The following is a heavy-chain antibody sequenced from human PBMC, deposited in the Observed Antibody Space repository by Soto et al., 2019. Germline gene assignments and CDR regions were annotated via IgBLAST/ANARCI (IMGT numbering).Heavy chain of an antibody. V-gene: IGHV3-7*01. J-gene: IGHJ4*02. CDR2: IKEDASEE. D-gene: IGHD6-25*01. CDR1: GFTFSTYW. Sequence: EVQLVESGGDLVQPGGSLRLSCVASGFTFSTYWMTWVRQAPGMGLEWVAGIKEDASEELYVDSVKGRFSISRDNAKNSLYLQLNSLRAEETAVYYCATAIAAPVNNFDYCGQGTLVTFSS. CDR3: ATAIAAPVNNFDY.